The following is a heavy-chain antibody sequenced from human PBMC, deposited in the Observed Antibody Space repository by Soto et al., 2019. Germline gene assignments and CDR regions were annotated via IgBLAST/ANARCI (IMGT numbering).Heavy chain of an antibody. Sequence: PSETLSLTCTVSGCSISSFYWNWIRQPPGKGLEWIGHIYYSGSTNYHPSLKSRVTISLDTSKNQFSLKLNSVTAADTAVYYCARANPWNYYMDVWDTGTTVTVSS. CDR2: IYYSGST. CDR1: GCSISSFY. V-gene: IGHV4-59*01. J-gene: IGHJ6*03. D-gene: IGHD5-12*01. CDR3: ARANPWNYYMDV.